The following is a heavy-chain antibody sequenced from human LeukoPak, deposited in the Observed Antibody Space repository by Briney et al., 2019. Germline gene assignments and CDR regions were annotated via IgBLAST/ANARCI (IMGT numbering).Heavy chain of an antibody. CDR3: AREGSSWYRALDY. J-gene: IGHJ4*02. CDR1: GGSISSYY. CDR2: IDTSGST. D-gene: IGHD6-13*01. V-gene: IGHV4-4*07. Sequence: SETLSLTCSVSGGSISSYYWRWLRQPAGKGLEWIGRIDTSGSTNHNPSLKSRVTMSLDTSKKQFSLKLSSVTAADTAVYYCAREGSSWYRALDYWGQGTLVTVSS.